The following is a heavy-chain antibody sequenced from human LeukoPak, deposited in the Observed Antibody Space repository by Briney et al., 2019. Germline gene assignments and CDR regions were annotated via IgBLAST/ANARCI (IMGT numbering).Heavy chain of an antibody. CDR2: ISSSSSYI. Sequence: GVPLRLSCGVCGFTFRIYSVNCAPHAPGKGREGVSSISSSSSYIYYAASVKGRFTISRDNAKNSLYLQMNSLRAEDTAVYYCASVRTSGSYYELAYWGQGTLVTVSS. V-gene: IGHV3-21*01. D-gene: IGHD1-26*01. CDR3: ASVRTSGSYYELAY. J-gene: IGHJ4*02. CDR1: GFTFRIYS.